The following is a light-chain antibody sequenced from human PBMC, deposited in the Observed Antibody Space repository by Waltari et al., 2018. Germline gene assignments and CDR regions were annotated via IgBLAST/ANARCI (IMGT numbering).Light chain of an antibody. V-gene: IGLV2-11*01. Sequence: QSALTQPRSVSGSPGQSVTISCTGTSSDVGGYNHVSWYQQHPGNAPKLMIYDVSKRPSGVPDRFSGSKSGNTASLTISGLQAEDEADYYCCSYAGSYTLTVFGGGTKLTVL. CDR2: DVS. CDR3: CSYAGSYTLTV. CDR1: SSDVGGYNH. J-gene: IGLJ2*01.